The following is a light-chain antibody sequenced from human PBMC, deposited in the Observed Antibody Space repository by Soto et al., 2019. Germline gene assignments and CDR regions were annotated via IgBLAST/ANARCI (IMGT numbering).Light chain of an antibody. Sequence: DVVMTQSPLSLPVTLGQPASMSCRASQSLVHSDGNTYLSWFQQRPGQSPRRLTYKVSNRDSGVPDRFSGSGSGTDFTLKISRVEAEDVGVYYCMQGTHWPYTFGQGTQLEIK. J-gene: IGKJ2*01. V-gene: IGKV2-30*02. CDR3: MQGTHWPYT. CDR2: KVS. CDR1: QSLVHSDGNTY.